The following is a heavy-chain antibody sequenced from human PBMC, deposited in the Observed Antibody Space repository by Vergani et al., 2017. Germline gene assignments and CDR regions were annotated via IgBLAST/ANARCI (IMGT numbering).Heavy chain of an antibody. CDR1: GFTFSSYA. CDR2: ISGSGGST. Sequence: EVQLLESGGGLVQPGGSLRLSCAASGFTFSSYAMSWVRQAPGKGLEWVSAISGSGGSTYYADSVKGRFTISRDNSKNTLYLQMNSLRAEDTAVYYGAKGSTVTKGEYYYYGMDVWGQGTTVTVSS. J-gene: IGHJ6*02. D-gene: IGHD4-17*01. V-gene: IGHV3-23*01. CDR3: AKGSTVTKGEYYYYGMDV.